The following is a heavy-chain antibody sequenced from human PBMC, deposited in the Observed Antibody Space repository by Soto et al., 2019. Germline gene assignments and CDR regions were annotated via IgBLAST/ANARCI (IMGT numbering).Heavy chain of an antibody. D-gene: IGHD4-17*01. CDR2: IVKEGTKK. J-gene: IGHJ4*02. CDR3: ARDVDYPDNGLDY. V-gene: IGHV3-33*05. CDR1: GFTFSAYG. Sequence: QVQLVESGGGVVQPGGSLTLSCAASGFTFSAYGMHWVRQAPGVGLQWLTGIVKEGTKKNYADSVKGRFTVSRDNSKNTLNLEMNILRAEDRAVYFCARDVDYPDNGLDYWGQGTLVSVSS.